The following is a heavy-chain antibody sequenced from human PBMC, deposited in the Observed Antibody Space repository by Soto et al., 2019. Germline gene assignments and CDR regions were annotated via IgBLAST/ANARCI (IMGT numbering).Heavy chain of an antibody. Sequence: EVQLVESGGGLVQPGGSLRLSCAACGYTFKSNDMHWVRQTTGRGLEWISGIGIAGDPYYSGSVKGRFTISRENAKNSFYLEMNSLRAGDTAVYYCARAPQDFGDYLSYAMDVWGQGTTVTASS. CDR3: ARAPQDFGDYLSYAMDV. CDR2: IGIAGDP. J-gene: IGHJ6*02. D-gene: IGHD4-17*01. CDR1: GYTFKSND. V-gene: IGHV3-13*05.